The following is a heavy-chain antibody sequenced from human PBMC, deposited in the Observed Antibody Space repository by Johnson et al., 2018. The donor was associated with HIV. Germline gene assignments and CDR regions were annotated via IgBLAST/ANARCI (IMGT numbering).Heavy chain of an antibody. J-gene: IGHJ3*02. CDR3: AVGLNTDAFDI. D-gene: IGHD3/OR15-3a*01. CDR2: ISYDGSNK. Sequence: QVHLVESGGGVVQPGRSLRLSCAASGFTFSSYAMHWVRQAPGKGLEWVAVISYDGSNKYYADSVKGRFTISRDNSKNTLYLQMNSLRAEDTAVYYCAVGLNTDAFDIWGQGTMVTVSS. V-gene: IGHV3-30-3*01. CDR1: GFTFSSYA.